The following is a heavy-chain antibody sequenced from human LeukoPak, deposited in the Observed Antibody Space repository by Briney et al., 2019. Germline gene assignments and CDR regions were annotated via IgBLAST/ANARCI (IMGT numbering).Heavy chain of an antibody. V-gene: IGHV4-4*02. CDR3: ARASYSSGWHGDY. Sequence: SETLSLTCAVSGGSISSSNWWSWVRQPPGKGLEWTGEIYHSGSTNYNPSLKSRVTISVDKSKNQFSLKLSSVTAADTAVYYCARASYSSGWHGDYWGQGTLVTVSS. CDR1: GGSISSSNW. D-gene: IGHD6-19*01. CDR2: IYHSGST. J-gene: IGHJ4*02.